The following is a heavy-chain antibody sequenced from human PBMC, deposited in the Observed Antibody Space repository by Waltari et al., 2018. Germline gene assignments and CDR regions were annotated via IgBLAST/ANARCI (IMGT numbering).Heavy chain of an antibody. CDR3: ARHITFSYDFFAMDV. D-gene: IGHD3-16*01. V-gene: IGHV4-59*08. CDR2: IFDSGNP. J-gene: IGHJ6*02. CDR1: SGSISSDY. Sequence: QVQLQESGPGLVKPSETLSLTCTVSSGSISSDYWSWIRQPPGKGLEWIGNIFDSGNPNYNPSLRSRVTIELDTSKNRISLKRNSVTAADTAVYYCARHITFSYDFFAMDVWGQGTTVIVSS.